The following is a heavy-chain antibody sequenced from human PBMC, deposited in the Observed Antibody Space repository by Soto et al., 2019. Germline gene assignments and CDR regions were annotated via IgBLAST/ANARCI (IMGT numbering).Heavy chain of an antibody. V-gene: IGHV4-39*01. D-gene: IGHD2-15*01. CDR2: IYYNGST. CDR1: GYSVSSRSYF. J-gene: IGHJ5*02. CDR3: ARQRVIPGTPXXWFDP. Sequence: QVQVQESGPGLVKPSDTLSLTCTVSGYSVSSRSYFWGWIRQPPGKGLEWIGTIYYNGSTYYNPSLKGRVTLFVDTSKNQFSLKLTSVTASDTALXYCARQRVIPGTPXXWFDPWGQGTLVTVSS.